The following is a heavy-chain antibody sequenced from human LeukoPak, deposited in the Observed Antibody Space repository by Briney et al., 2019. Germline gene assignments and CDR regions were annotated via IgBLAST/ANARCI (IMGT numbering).Heavy chain of an antibody. V-gene: IGHV4-39*01. CDR1: SGSITISSYY. CDR2: IYYSGNT. CDR3: ARGLLYSGSFARNWFDS. J-gene: IGHJ5*01. D-gene: IGHD1-26*01. Sequence: PSETLSLTCTVSSGSITISSYYWGWIRQPPGKGLEWIGSIYYSGNTYYNPSLKSRVTISVDTSKHQFSLNLSSVTAADTAIYFCARGLLYSGSFARNWFDSWGQGTLVTVSS.